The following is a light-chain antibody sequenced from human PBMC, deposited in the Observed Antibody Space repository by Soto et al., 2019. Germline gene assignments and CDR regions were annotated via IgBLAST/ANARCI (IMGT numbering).Light chain of an antibody. Sequence: DIQMTQSPSTLSASVGDRVTITCRASQSISSWLAWYQQKPGKAPKVLIWDATTLHRGVSSRFSGSGSGTDFTLTISSLQPDDSATYYCQQYNSYRTFGQGTKVDI. V-gene: IGKV1-5*01. CDR3: QQYNSYRT. J-gene: IGKJ1*01. CDR1: QSISSW. CDR2: DAT.